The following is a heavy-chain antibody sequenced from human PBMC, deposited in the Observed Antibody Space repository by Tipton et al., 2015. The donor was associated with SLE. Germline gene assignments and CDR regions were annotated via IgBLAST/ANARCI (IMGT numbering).Heavy chain of an antibody. CDR3: ARVQRFLRVPSYYYYMDV. D-gene: IGHD3-3*01. CDR1: GGSLSSYH. J-gene: IGHJ6*03. V-gene: IGHV4-59*13. CDR2: IYYSGNT. Sequence: GLVKPSETLYLTCTVSGGSLSSYHWSWIRQPPGKGLEWVGYIYYSGNTYYSPSLKSRVTISVDTSKNQFSLKMRSVTAPDTAVYYCARVQRFLRVPSYYYYMDVWGKGTTVTVSS.